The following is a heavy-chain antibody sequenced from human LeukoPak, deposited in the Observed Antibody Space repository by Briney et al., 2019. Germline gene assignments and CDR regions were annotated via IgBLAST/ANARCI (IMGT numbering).Heavy chain of an antibody. D-gene: IGHD5-18*01. CDR2: ISYDGSNK. V-gene: IGHV3-30*04. CDR3: ARRPPDSYGPFDY. J-gene: IGHJ4*02. Sequence: GGSLRLSCAASGFTFSSYAMHWVRQAPGKGLEWVAVISYDGSNKYYADSVKGRFTTSRDNSKNTLYLQMNSLRAEDTAVYYCARRPPDSYGPFDYWGQGTLVTVSS. CDR1: GFTFSSYA.